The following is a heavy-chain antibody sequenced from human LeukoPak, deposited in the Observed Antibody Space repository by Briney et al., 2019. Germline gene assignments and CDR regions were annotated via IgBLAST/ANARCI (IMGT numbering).Heavy chain of an antibody. D-gene: IGHD3-3*01. CDR3: ARAPARDEFGVVTP. J-gene: IGHJ5*02. CDR1: GYTFTRSG. V-gene: IGHV1-18*01. Sequence: GASVKVSCTASGYTFTRSGISWVRQAPGQGLEWMGWISAYNGNTNYAQKLQGRVTMTTDTSTSTAYVELRSMRSDATAVYYCARAPARDEFGVVTPWGQGTLVTVSS. CDR2: ISAYNGNT.